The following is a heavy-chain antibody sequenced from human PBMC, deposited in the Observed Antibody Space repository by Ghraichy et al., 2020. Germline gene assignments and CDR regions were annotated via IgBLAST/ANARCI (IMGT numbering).Heavy chain of an antibody. CDR1: GFTFSSYG. D-gene: IGHD3-22*01. Sequence: GGSLRLSCAASGFTFSSYGMHWVRQAPGKGLEWVAVIWYDGSNKYYADSVKGRFTISRDNSKNTLYLQMNSLRAEDTAVYYCARDQHPVYYYDSRGGFDYWGQGTLVTVSS. CDR3: ARDQHPVYYYDSRGGFDY. CDR2: IWYDGSNK. V-gene: IGHV3-33*01. J-gene: IGHJ4*02.